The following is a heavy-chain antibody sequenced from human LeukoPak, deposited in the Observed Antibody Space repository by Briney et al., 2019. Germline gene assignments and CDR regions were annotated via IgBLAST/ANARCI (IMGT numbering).Heavy chain of an antibody. J-gene: IGHJ4*02. CDR2: ISYGGSNK. V-gene: IGHV3-30*04. D-gene: IGHD5-18*01. Sequence: GGSLRLSCAASGFTFSSYAVHWVRKAPGKGLEWVAVISYGGSNKYYADSVKGRFTISRDNYKNTLYLQMNSVRAEDTAVYYCAREEVDTAAIDYRGPGTLVTVSS. CDR3: AREEVDTAAIDY. CDR1: GFTFSSYA.